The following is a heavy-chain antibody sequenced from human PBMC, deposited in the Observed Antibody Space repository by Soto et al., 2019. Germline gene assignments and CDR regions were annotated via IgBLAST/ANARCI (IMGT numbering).Heavy chain of an antibody. Sequence: SETLSLTCTVSGASINSRDYFWGWIRQVPGKGPEWLGTIASRGDTFDSPSLKSRVIMSLDTSKNQFSLRLTSVTDTDTAVYFCAREATSGESFSYFFDLWGPGAPVTVSS. CDR1: GASINSRDYF. V-gene: IGHV4-39*07. CDR2: IASRGDT. D-gene: IGHD2-2*01. CDR3: AREATSGESFSYFFDL. J-gene: IGHJ4*02.